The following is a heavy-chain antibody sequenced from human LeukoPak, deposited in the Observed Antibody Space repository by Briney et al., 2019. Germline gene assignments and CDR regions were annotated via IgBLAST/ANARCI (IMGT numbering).Heavy chain of an antibody. CDR3: ARHGLWVHDY. V-gene: IGHV4-59*08. CDR1: GGSISSYY. J-gene: IGHJ4*02. D-gene: IGHD5-18*01. CDR2: INYSGST. Sequence: PSETLSLTCTVSGGSISSYYWSWIRQPPGKGLEWIGYINYSGSTKYNPSLKSRVTISVDTSKNQFSLKLSSVTAADTAVYYCARHGLWVHDYWGQGTLVTVSS.